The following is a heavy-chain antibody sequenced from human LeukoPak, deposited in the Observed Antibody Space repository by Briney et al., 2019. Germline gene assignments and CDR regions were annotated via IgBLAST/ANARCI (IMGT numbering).Heavy chain of an antibody. D-gene: IGHD5-24*01. CDR1: GFTFSNYA. Sequence: PGGSLRLSCAASGFTFSNYAMSWVRQAPGKGLEWVANIKQDGSEKYYVDSVKGRFTISRDNAKNSLYLQMNSLRAEDTAVYYCAKVATITGPVDYWGQGTLVTVSS. V-gene: IGHV3-7*01. J-gene: IGHJ4*02. CDR3: AKVATITGPVDY. CDR2: IKQDGSEK.